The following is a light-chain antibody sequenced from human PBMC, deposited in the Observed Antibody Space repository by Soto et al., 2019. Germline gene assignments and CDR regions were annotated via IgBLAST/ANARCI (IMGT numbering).Light chain of an antibody. Sequence: QSALTQPPSVSGSPGQSVAISCTGTSSDVGSSNGVSWYQQPPGAAPKLMIYDVTNRPSGVPDRFSGSKSGNTASLTVSGLQAEDDADYYCSSYTCCSTYVFGTGAQVTVL. V-gene: IGLV2-18*02. CDR3: SSYTCCSTYV. J-gene: IGLJ1*01. CDR1: SSDVGSSNG. CDR2: DVT.